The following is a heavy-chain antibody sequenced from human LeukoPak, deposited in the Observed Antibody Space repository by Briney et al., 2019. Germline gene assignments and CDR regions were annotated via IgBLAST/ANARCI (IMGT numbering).Heavy chain of an antibody. CDR3: ARDYKSYYYDSSGYYYHLVDCGY. Sequence: GGSLRLSCAASGFTVSEFWMSWVRQAPGKGLEWVANIKQDGTEKNYVDSVKGRLTISRDNAKNSLYLQMNSLRADDTAVYYCARDYKSYYYDSSGYYYHLVDCGYWGQGTLVTVSS. J-gene: IGHJ4*02. D-gene: IGHD3-22*01. V-gene: IGHV3-7*03. CDR2: IKQDGTEK. CDR1: GFTVSEFW.